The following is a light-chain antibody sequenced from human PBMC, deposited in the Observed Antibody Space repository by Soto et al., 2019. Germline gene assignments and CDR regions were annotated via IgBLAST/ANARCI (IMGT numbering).Light chain of an antibody. J-gene: IGLJ2*01. V-gene: IGLV1-47*01. Sequence: QAVVTQPPSASGTPGQRVTISCSGSSSNIGRSYVWWYQQLPGRAPKPLIYRNDQRPSGVPDRFSGSKSGTSASLAISGLRSEDEGDYYCGATDYSLQVVFGGGTKVTVL. CDR2: RND. CDR3: GATDYSLQVV. CDR1: SSNIGRSY.